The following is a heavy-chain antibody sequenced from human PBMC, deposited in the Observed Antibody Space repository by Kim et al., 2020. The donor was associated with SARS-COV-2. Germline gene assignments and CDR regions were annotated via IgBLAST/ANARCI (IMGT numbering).Heavy chain of an antibody. CDR1: GFTFSSYG. Sequence: GGSLRLSCAASGFTFSSYGMHWVRQAPGKGLEWVAVIWYDGSNKYYADSVKGRFTISRDNSKNTLYLQMNSLRAEDTAVYYCAREGEETRTIFGVVITYNWFDPWGQGTLVTVSS. D-gene: IGHD3-3*01. J-gene: IGHJ5*02. CDR2: IWYDGSNK. CDR3: AREGEETRTIFGVVITYNWFDP. V-gene: IGHV3-33*01.